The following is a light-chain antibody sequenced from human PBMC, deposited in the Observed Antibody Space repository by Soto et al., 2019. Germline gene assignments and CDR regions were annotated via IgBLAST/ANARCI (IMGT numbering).Light chain of an antibody. V-gene: IGLV2-14*03. J-gene: IGLJ1*01. Sequence: ITISCTGTSSDVGGYNYVSWYQHHPGKAPKLMICDVSDRPSGVSNRFSGSKSGNTASLTISGLQAEDEADYYCSSYTSSSTPWVFGTGTKVTVL. CDR1: SSDVGGYNY. CDR3: SSYTSSSTPWV. CDR2: DVS.